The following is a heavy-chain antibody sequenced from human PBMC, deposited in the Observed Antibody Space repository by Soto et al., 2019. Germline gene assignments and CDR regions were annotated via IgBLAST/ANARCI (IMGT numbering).Heavy chain of an antibody. Sequence: EVQLLESGGGLVQPGGSLRLSCAASGFTFGTYAMNWVRQAPGKGLEWVSGITGSGGSTYYADSVKGRFTIYRDNSEDTLYLQMNSLRGDDTAVYYCAKDRSVDTRDWFDPWGQGTLVTVSS. D-gene: IGHD5-18*01. CDR3: AKDRSVDTRDWFDP. J-gene: IGHJ5*02. CDR2: ITGSGGST. CDR1: GFTFGTYA. V-gene: IGHV3-23*01.